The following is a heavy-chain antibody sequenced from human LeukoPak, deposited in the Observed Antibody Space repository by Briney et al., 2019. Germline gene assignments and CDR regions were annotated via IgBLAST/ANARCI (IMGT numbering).Heavy chain of an antibody. Sequence: GGSLRLSCAASGFTFSSYEMHWVRQAPGKGLEWVAFIQYDGSTKYYADSVKGRFTISRDNSKNTPYLQMNSLRAEDTAVYYCLGLANWGQGTLVTVSS. CDR2: IQYDGSTK. J-gene: IGHJ4*02. CDR1: GFTFSSYE. CDR3: LGLAN. D-gene: IGHD3-16*01. V-gene: IGHV3-30*02.